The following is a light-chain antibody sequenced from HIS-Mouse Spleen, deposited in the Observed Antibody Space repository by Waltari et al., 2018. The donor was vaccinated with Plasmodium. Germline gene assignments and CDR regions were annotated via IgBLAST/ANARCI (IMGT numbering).Light chain of an antibody. Sequence: SYELTQPPSVSVSPGQTARINCSGDALPKKYAYWYQQKSGQAPVLVIDEDSKRPSGIPGRFSGSSSGTMATLTISGAQVEDEADYYCYSTDSSGNHRVFGGGTKLTVL. V-gene: IGLV3-10*01. CDR1: ALPKKY. J-gene: IGLJ3*02. CDR2: EDS. CDR3: YSTDSSGNHRV.